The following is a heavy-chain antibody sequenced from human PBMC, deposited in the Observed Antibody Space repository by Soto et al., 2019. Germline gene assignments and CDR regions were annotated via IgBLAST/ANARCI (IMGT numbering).Heavy chain of an antibody. CDR2: ISAYNGNT. J-gene: IGHJ5*02. CDR3: ARETYYDSSGQVPWFDP. V-gene: IGHV1-18*01. D-gene: IGHD3-22*01. CDR1: GYTFTSYG. Sequence: QVQLVQSGAEVKKPGASVKVSCKASGYTFTSYGISWVRQAPGQGLEWMGWISAYNGNTNYAQKLQGRVTMTTDTSTSTAYMELRSLRSDDTAVYYCARETYYDSSGQVPWFDPWGQGTLVTVSS.